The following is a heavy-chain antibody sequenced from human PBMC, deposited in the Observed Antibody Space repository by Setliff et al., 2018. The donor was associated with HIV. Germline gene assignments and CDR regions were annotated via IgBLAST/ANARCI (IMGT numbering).Heavy chain of an antibody. V-gene: IGHV4-30-4*08. CDR3: ARDWGSVGASDY. CDR1: GGSISSDDYY. D-gene: IGHD1-26*01. Sequence: SETLSLTCTVSGGSISSDDYYWNWIRQPPGKGLEWIGYITYSGSAYYNPSLKSRVTMSVDTSKNQFSLKLSSVTAADTAVYYCARDWGSVGASDYWGQGTLVTVSS. J-gene: IGHJ4*02. CDR2: ITYSGSA.